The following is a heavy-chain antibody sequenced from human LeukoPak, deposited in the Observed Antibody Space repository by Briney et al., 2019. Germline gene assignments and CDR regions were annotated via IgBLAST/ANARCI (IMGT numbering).Heavy chain of an antibody. CDR2: INPNSGGT. V-gene: IGHV1-2*02. J-gene: IGHJ4*02. Sequence: GASVKVSCKASGYTFSAYYMHWVRQAPGQGPEWMGWINPNSGGTNYAQKFQGRVTMTRDTSTSTAYMELSSLRSDDTAVYYCARVLRSGPAYWGQGTLVTVSS. D-gene: IGHD6-19*01. CDR1: GYTFSAYY. CDR3: ARVLRSGPAY.